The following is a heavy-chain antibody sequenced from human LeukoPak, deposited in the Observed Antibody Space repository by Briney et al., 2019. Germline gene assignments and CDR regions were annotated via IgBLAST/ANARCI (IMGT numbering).Heavy chain of an antibody. CDR3: ARDLTAMVTDYYGMGV. D-gene: IGHD5-18*01. CDR2: ISYDGSNK. Sequence: GRSLRLSCAASGFTFGSYAMHWVRQAPGKGLEWVAVISYDGSNKYYADSMKGRFAISRDNSKNTLYLQMNSLRAEDTAVYYCARDLTAMVTDYYGMGVWGQGTTVTVSS. V-gene: IGHV3-30*09. J-gene: IGHJ6*02. CDR1: GFTFGSYA.